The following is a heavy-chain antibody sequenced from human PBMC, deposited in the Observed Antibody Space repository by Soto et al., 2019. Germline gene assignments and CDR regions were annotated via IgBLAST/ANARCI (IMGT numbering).Heavy chain of an antibody. D-gene: IGHD2-15*01. CDR2: ISGSAGLT. CDR3: AKDWVSGSSPY. J-gene: IGHJ4*02. CDR1: GFTFSSHA. V-gene: IGHV3-23*01. Sequence: GGSLRLSCTASGFTFSSHAMSWVRQAPGKQLEWVSAISGSAGLTFYADSVKGRFTISRDNSRNTLYLQMNSLRAEDTAVYYCAKDWVSGSSPYWGQGTLVTVSS.